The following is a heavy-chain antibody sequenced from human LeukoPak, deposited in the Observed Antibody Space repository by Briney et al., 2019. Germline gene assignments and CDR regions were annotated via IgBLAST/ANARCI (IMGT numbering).Heavy chain of an antibody. Sequence: PGGSLRLSCAASGFTFSSYSMNWVRQAPGKGLEWVSSISSSSSYIYYADSVKGRFTISRDNAKNSLYLQMNSLRAEDTAVYYCARDINWNYDYWGQGTLSPSPQ. J-gene: IGHJ4*02. CDR2: ISSSSSYI. CDR3: ARDINWNYDY. V-gene: IGHV3-21*01. CDR1: GFTFSSYS. D-gene: IGHD1-7*01.